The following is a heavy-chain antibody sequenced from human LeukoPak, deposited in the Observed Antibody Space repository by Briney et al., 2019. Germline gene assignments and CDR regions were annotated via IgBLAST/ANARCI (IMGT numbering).Heavy chain of an antibody. V-gene: IGHV3-21*01. CDR3: ARDRSTIVATGDAFDI. Sequence: GGSLRLSCAASGFTFSSYSMNWVRQAPGKGLEWVSSISSSNSYIYYADSVKGRFTISRDNAKNSLYLQMNSLRAEDTAVYYCARDRSTIVATGDAFDIWGQGTMVTVSS. CDR1: GFTFSSYS. D-gene: IGHD5-12*01. J-gene: IGHJ3*02. CDR2: ISSSNSYI.